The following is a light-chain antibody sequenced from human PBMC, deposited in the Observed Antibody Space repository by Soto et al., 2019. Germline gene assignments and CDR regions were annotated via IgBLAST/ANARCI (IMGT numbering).Light chain of an antibody. CDR2: EAS. CDR3: QQYYIYPLT. Sequence: DIQMTQSTSTLSAYVGDRVTITCRASQSISNWLAWYQQKAGKAPKLLIYEASSLENGVPSRFSGSGSGTEFTLTITSLQPDDFATYYCQQYYIYPLTFGGGTRVEIK. J-gene: IGKJ4*01. CDR1: QSISNW. V-gene: IGKV1-5*01.